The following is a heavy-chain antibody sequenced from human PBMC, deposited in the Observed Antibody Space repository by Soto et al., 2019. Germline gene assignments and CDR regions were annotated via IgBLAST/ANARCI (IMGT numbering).Heavy chain of an antibody. J-gene: IGHJ4*02. Sequence: QVHLAQSGPEVKKPRASVKVSCKSSGYTYTNFGLSWVRQAPGQGLEWMGWISAYNGNTHYAQKFQGRVTLTIDTSTTTGYMEVRSLRPDDTATYYCARDNGDSGASRVDHWGQGTLVTVSS. V-gene: IGHV1-18*04. CDR1: GYTYTNFG. CDR2: ISAYNGNT. D-gene: IGHD3-22*01. CDR3: ARDNGDSGASRVDH.